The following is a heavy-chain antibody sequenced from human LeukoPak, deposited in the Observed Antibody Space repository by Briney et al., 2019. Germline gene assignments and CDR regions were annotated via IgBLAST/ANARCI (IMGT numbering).Heavy chain of an antibody. CDR3: ALRRDSSGCHNP. CDR1: GYTFTSYD. V-gene: IGHV1-8*01. Sequence: ASVKVSCKASGYTFTSYDINWVRQATGQGLEWMGWMNPNSGNTGYAQKFQGRDTMTRNTSISTAYMELSSLRSEDTAVYYCALRRDSSGCHNPWGQGTLVTVSS. J-gene: IGHJ5*02. CDR2: MNPNSGNT. D-gene: IGHD6-19*01.